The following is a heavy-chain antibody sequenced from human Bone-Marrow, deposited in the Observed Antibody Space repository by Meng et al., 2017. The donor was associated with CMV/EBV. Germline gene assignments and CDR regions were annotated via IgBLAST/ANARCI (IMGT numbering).Heavy chain of an antibody. D-gene: IGHD2/OR15-2a*01. Sequence: GESLKISCAASGFTFSSYAMHWVRQAPGKGLEWVAVISYDGSNKYYADSVKGRFTISRDNAKNSLYLQMNSLRAEDTAVYYCARDFFPAGYWGQGTLVTVS. J-gene: IGHJ4*02. CDR2: ISYDGSNK. CDR1: GFTFSSYA. V-gene: IGHV3-30-3*01. CDR3: ARDFFPAGY.